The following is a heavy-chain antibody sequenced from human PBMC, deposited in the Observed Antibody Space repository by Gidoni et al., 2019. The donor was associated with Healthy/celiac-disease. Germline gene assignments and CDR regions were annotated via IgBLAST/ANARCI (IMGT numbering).Heavy chain of an antibody. Sequence: PGKGLEWVGFIRSKAYGGTTEYAASVKGRFTISRDDSKSIAYLQMNSLKTEDTAVYYCTVVRSGSYYPLDAFDIWGQGTMVTVSS. V-gene: IGHV3-49*02. J-gene: IGHJ3*02. D-gene: IGHD1-26*01. CDR3: TVVRSGSYYPLDAFDI. CDR2: IRSKAYGGTT.